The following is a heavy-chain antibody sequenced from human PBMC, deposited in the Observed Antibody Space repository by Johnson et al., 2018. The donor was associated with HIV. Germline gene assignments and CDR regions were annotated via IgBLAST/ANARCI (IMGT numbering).Heavy chain of an antibody. CDR2: ISADGRNK. V-gene: IGHV3-30*04. D-gene: IGHD6-13*01. CDR1: GFIFSDYV. J-gene: IGHJ3*02. Sequence: QVQLVESGGGVVQPGRSLRLSCAASGFIFSDYVIHWVRQAPGKGLEWVSVISADGRNKYSADSVKDRFTLSRDNSKNTLYLKMNSLRAEDTAVYYCAKDQWSSSWTNDAFDIWGQGTMVTVSS. CDR3: AKDQWSSSWTNDAFDI.